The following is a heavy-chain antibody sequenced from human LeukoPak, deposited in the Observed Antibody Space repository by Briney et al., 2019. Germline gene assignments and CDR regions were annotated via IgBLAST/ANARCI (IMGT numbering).Heavy chain of an antibody. CDR3: AKDLDYYDSSGYHRY. CDR1: GFTFSSYG. Sequence: PGGSLRLSCAASGFTFSSYGMSWVRQAPGKGLEWASAISGSGGSTYYADSVKGRFTISRDNSKNTLYLQMNSLRAEDTAVYYCAKDLDYYDSSGYHRYWGQGTLVTVSS. D-gene: IGHD3-22*01. V-gene: IGHV3-23*01. J-gene: IGHJ4*02. CDR2: ISGSGGST.